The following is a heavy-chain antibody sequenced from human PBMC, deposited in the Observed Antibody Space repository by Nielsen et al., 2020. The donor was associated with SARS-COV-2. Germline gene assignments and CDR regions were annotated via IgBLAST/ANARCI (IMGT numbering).Heavy chain of an antibody. J-gene: IGHJ5*02. V-gene: IGHV3-21*01. Sequence: GGSLRLSCEASGFNFSQYTMNWVRQAPGQGLEWASSISSYSNYKQYADSVKGRFAISRDNAKSSLYLQMSSLRAEDTGVYYCVREGYCSGGNCGWFDPWGQGTQVTVSS. CDR3: VREGYCSGGNCGWFDP. CDR1: GFNFSQYT. CDR2: ISSYSNYK. D-gene: IGHD2-15*01.